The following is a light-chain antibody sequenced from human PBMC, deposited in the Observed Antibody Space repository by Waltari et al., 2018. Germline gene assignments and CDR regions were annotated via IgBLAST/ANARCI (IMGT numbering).Light chain of an antibody. CDR2: AAS. Sequence: DIQLPLSPSLPSVSVGDSVTITCRVSQGIRNSLAWYQQKPGKAPKLLIYAASTLQSGVPSRFSGSGSGTEFTLTVTRLQPEDFATYYCQHLSSYPLAFGGGTKVEVK. CDR3: QHLSSYPLA. J-gene: IGKJ4*01. V-gene: IGKV1-9*01. CDR1: QGIRNS.